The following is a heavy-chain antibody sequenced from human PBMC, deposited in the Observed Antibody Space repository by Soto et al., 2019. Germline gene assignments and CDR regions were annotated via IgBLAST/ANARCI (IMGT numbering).Heavy chain of an antibody. Sequence: QEQLVQSGAEVKEPGASLKVSCKASGDTFTTNYLHWVRQAPGQGLEWMGRINPNNGATLYAQEFQGRLILTTHTSTSTVYMDLNSVKSEDSAVYYCASRVLCDMDVWGQGTTVTVSS. CDR3: ASRVLCDMDV. CDR2: INPNNGAT. CDR1: GDTFTTNY. D-gene: IGHD2-21*01. J-gene: IGHJ6*02. V-gene: IGHV1-46*01.